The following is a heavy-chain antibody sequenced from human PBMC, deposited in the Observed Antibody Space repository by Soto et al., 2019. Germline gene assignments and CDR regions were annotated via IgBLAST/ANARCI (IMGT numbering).Heavy chain of an antibody. D-gene: IGHD3-10*01. J-gene: IGHJ6*02. Sequence: TLSLTCTVSVDSFSSVDYYWSWIRQQPRKGLEWIGYIYYSGSTYYNPSLKSRVTISVDKSKHQFSLKLSSVTAADTAVYYCARGGRLLWFGELPRGMDVWGQGTTVTVS. CDR2: IYYSGST. V-gene: IGHV4-30-4*01. CDR3: ARGGRLLWFGELPRGMDV. CDR1: VDSFSSVDYY.